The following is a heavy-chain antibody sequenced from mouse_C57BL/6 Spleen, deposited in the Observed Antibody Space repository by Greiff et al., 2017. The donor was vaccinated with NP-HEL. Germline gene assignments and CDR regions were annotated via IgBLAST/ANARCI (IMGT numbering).Heavy chain of an antibody. CDR1: GFTFSDYY. CDR3: AVLDVWGAMDY. CDR2: INYDGSST. J-gene: IGHJ4*01. Sequence: EVQVVESEGGLVQPGSSMKLSCTASGFTFSDYYMAWVRQVPEKGLEWVANINYDGSSTYYLDSLKSRFIISRDNAKNILYLQMSSLKSEDTATYYCAVLDVWGAMDYWGQGTSVTVSS. V-gene: IGHV5-16*01. D-gene: IGHD2-10*02.